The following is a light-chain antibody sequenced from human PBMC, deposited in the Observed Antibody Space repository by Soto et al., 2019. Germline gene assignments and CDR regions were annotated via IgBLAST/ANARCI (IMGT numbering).Light chain of an antibody. Sequence: QSVLTQPPSVSGAPGQRVTISCTGSSSNIGAGYDVHWYQQLPGTAPKLLIYGNINRPSGVPDRFSGSKSGTSASLVITGLQAEDEADYYCQSYDSSLSGYVVFGGGTKLTVL. CDR3: QSYDSSLSGYVV. CDR1: SSNIGAGYD. J-gene: IGLJ2*01. V-gene: IGLV1-40*01. CDR2: GNI.